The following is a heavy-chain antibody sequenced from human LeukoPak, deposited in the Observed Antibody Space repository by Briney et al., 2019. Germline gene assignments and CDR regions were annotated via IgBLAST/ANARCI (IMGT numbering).Heavy chain of an antibody. D-gene: IGHD4-23*01. CDR2: ISPGGDTI. V-gene: IGHV3-23*01. Sequence: GASLRLSCAASGFSFSIYAMSWVRQAPGKGLGWVSAISPGGDTIYYLDSVKGRFTISRDNSKNTLYLQMNSLRAEDTAVYYCARRTTVVGPAPFDHWGQGTLVTVSS. CDR1: GFSFSIYA. CDR3: ARRTTVVGPAPFDH. J-gene: IGHJ4*02.